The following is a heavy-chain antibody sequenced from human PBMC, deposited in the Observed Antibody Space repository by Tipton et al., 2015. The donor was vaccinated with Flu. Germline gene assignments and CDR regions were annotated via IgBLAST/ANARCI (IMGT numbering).Heavy chain of an antibody. V-gene: IGHV4-39*07. CDR3: ARDDGDYGLGSYHYYYGMDV. J-gene: IGHJ6*02. CDR2: IYYSGST. CDR1: GGSISSSGYY. Sequence: LRLSCTVSGGSISSSGYYWGWIRQPPGKGLEWIGSIYYSGSTYYNPSLKSRVTISVDTSKNQFSLKLSSVTAADTAVYYCARDDGDYGLGSYHYYYGMDVWGQGTTVTVSS. D-gene: IGHD3-10*01.